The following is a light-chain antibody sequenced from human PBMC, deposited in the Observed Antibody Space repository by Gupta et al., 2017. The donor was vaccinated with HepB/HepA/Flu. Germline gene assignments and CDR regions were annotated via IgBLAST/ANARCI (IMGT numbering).Light chain of an antibody. CDR2: AAS. J-gene: IGKJ1*01. Sequence: DIQMTQSPSSLSASVGDRVTITCRASQNINIYLDWYQQKPGKAPKLLIYAASSWPGGLPSRFSGSGYGTDFTLTITSRQSEDFAAYYCQQTYNCPHATFGQGTKVEIK. CDR1: QNINIY. V-gene: IGKV1-39*01. CDR3: QQTYNCPHAT.